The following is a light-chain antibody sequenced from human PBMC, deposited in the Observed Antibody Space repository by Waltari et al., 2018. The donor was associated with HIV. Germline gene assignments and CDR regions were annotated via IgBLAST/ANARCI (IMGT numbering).Light chain of an antibody. CDR2: EVT. J-gene: IGLJ1*01. Sequence: QSALTQPASVSGSPGQSITISCTGTSGAVGGYNFVSWYQQHPGNAPTLIIYEVTYRPSGGSGRFSGSKSGNTASLTIAGLQAEDEADYYCCSYTSSNTYDFGTGTTVTVL. CDR1: SGAVGGYNF. V-gene: IGLV2-14*03. CDR3: CSYTSSNTYD.